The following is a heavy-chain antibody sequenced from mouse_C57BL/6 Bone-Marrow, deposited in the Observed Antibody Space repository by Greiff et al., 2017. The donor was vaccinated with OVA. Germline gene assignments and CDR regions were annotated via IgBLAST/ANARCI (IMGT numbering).Heavy chain of an antibody. CDR3: ARKDWSYYYAMDY. V-gene: IGHV1-63*01. CDR1: GYTFTNYW. D-gene: IGHD4-1*01. J-gene: IGHJ4*01. CDR2: IYPGGGYT. Sequence: LVESGAELVRPGTSVKMSCKASGYTFTNYWIGWAKQRPGHGLEWIGDIYPGGGYTNYNEKFKGKATLTADKSSSTAYMQFSSLTSEDSAIYYCARKDWSYYYAMDYWGQGTSVTVSS.